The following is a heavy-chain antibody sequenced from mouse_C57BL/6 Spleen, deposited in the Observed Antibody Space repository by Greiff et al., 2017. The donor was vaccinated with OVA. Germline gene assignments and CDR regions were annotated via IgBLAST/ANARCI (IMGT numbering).Heavy chain of an antibody. J-gene: IGHJ3*01. CDR3: ARVDGYLGFAY. V-gene: IGHV5-4*03. D-gene: IGHD2-3*01. CDR2: ISDGGSYT. Sequence: EVKLMESGGGLVKPGGSLKLSCAASGFTFSSYAMSWVRQTPEKRLEWVATISDGGSYTYYPDNVKGRFTISRDNAKNNLYLQMSHLKSEDTAMYYCARVDGYLGFAYWGQGTLVTVSA. CDR1: GFTFSSYA.